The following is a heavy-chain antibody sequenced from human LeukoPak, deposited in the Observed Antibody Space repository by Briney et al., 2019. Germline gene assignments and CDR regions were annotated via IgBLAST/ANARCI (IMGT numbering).Heavy chain of an antibody. CDR1: GGSISSSSYY. CDR2: IYYSGST. J-gene: IGHJ4*02. D-gene: IGHD3-3*01. V-gene: IGHV4-39*01. Sequence: PSETLSLTCTVSGGSISSSSYYWGWIRQPPGKGVEWIGSIYYSGSTYYNPSLKGRVTISVDTSKNQFSLKLSSVTAADTAVYYCARCIMDYDFWSGYYRWGQGTLVTVSS. CDR3: ARCIMDYDFWSGYYR.